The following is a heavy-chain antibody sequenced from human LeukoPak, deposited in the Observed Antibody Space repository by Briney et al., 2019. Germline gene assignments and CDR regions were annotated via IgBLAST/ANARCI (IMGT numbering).Heavy chain of an antibody. CDR3: ARGPGCTSTSCPYYFDY. D-gene: IGHD2-2*01. CDR1: GYSFTSYD. Sequence: ASVKVXCTXSGYSFTSYDXXXXXXXSGQGLXWXXXXXPNXGXTGYAQKFQGRVTMTRNTSISTAYMELSSLRSEDTAVYYCARGPGCTSTSCPYYFDYWGQGTLLTVSS. V-gene: IGHV1-8*01. J-gene: IGHJ4*02. CDR2: XXPNXGXT.